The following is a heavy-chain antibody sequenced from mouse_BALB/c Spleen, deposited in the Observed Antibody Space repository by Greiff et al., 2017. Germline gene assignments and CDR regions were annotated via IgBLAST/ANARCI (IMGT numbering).Heavy chain of an antibody. J-gene: IGHJ4*01. CDR2: IWAGGST. V-gene: IGHV2-9*02. Sequence: VNVVESGPGLVAPSQCLSITCTVSGFSLTSYGVHWVRQPPGKGLEWLGVIWAGGSTNYNSALMSRLSISKDNSKSQVFLKMNSLQTDDTAMYYCARERGGYWGQGTSVTVSS. CDR3: ARERGGY. CDR1: GFSLTSYG.